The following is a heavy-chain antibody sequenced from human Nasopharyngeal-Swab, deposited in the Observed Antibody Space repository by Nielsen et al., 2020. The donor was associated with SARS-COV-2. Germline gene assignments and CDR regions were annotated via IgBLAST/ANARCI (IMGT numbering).Heavy chain of an antibody. V-gene: IGHV4-39*01. D-gene: IGHD6-13*01. CDR3: ASRWGILQGYAFDI. J-gene: IGHJ3*02. CDR2: IYYSGST. Sequence: SETLSLTCTVSGGSISSSSYYWGWIRQPPGKGLEWIGSIYYSGSTYYNPSLKSRVTISVDTSKNQFSLKLSSVTAADTAVYYCASRWGILQGYAFDIWGQGTMVTVSS. CDR1: GGSISSSSYY.